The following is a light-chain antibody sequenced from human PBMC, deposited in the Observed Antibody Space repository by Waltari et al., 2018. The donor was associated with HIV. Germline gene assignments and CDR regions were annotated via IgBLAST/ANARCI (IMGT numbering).Light chain of an antibody. V-gene: IGLV3-25*03. Sequence: SYGLTQPPSVSVSPGQTATITCSGDTLPKQYGYWYQQKPGNAPVMVIYKDRERPSGIPERFSGSSSATTATLTISGVQPEDEADYYCQSSDISGNYWVLGGGTKLTVL. CDR3: QSSDISGNYWV. J-gene: IGLJ2*01. CDR1: TLPKQY. CDR2: KDR.